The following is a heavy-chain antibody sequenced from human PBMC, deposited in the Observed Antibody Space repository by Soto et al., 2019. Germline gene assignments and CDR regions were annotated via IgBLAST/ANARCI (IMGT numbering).Heavy chain of an antibody. V-gene: IGHV1-8*01. Sequence: QVQLVQSGAEVKKPGASVKVSCKASGYTFTSYDINWVRQATGQGLEWMGWMNPNSGNTGYAQKFQGRVTMTGNTSLSTAYRELSSLRSEDTAGYYCARGADPYSPYYYYMDVWGKGTTVTVSS. CDR1: GYTFTSYD. CDR3: ARGADPYSPYYYYMDV. D-gene: IGHD6-13*01. J-gene: IGHJ6*03. CDR2: MNPNSGNT.